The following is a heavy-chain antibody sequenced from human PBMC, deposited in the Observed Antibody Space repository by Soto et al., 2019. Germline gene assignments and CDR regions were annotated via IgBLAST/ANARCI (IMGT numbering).Heavy chain of an antibody. CDR1: GFSLSTSGVG. CDR2: IYWDDDN. CDR3: AHRHCSTTDCQEAFDI. Sequence: QITLKESGPTLVKPTQTLTLTCTFSGFSLSTSGVGVGWIRQPPGEALEWLALIYWDDDNRYSPSLKSRLTITKDTSKNQVVLTMTNMDPVDTATYYCAHRHCSTTDCQEAFDIWGQGTMVTVSP. V-gene: IGHV2-5*02. D-gene: IGHD2-2*01. J-gene: IGHJ3*02.